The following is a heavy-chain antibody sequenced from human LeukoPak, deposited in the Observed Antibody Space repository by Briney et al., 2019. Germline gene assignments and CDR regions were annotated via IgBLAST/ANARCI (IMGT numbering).Heavy chain of an antibody. Sequence: ASVKVSCKASGYSFAGYYMHWVRQAPGQGLEWMGWINSNSGGTNYAQKFQGRVTMTRDTANTTAYMELSRLRSDDTAVYYCARGRPRRRYFDWLIPNDYWGQGTLVTVSS. V-gene: IGHV1-2*02. CDR1: GYSFAGYY. CDR2: INSNSGGT. D-gene: IGHD3-9*01. J-gene: IGHJ4*02. CDR3: ARGRPRRRYFDWLIPNDY.